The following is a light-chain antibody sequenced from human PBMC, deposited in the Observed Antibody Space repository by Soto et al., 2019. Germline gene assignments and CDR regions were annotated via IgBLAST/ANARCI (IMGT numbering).Light chain of an antibody. J-gene: IGKJ1*01. CDR1: QSISTW. CDR3: QQYNSYSWT. V-gene: IGKV1-5*01. Sequence: DIQMTQSPSTLSGSVGDRVTITCRASQSISTWLAWYQQKPGKVPKLLIYDASSLESGVPSRFSGSGSGTEFTLTISSLQPDDFATYYCQQYNSYSWTFGQGTKVDIK. CDR2: DAS.